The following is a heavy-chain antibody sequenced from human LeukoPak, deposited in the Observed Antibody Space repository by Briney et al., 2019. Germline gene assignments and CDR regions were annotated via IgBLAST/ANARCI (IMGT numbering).Heavy chain of an antibody. CDR2: INHSGST. D-gene: IGHD5-12*01. J-gene: IGHJ4*02. CDR1: GGSFSGYN. V-gene: IGHV4-34*01. Sequence: SETLSLTCAVYGGSFSGYNWSWIRQPPGKGLEWIGEINHSGSTNYNPSLKSRVTISVDTSKNQFSLKLSSVTAADTAVYYCARAASGYDYYDYWGQGTLVTVSS. CDR3: ARAASGYDYYDY.